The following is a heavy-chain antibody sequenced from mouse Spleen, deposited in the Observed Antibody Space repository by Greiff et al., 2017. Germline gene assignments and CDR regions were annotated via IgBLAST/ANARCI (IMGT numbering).Heavy chain of an antibody. CDR3: ARHPALHYGSRYYFDY. CDR1: GFTFSSYT. Sequence: EVKLMESGGGLVQPGGSLKLSCAASGFTFSSYTMSWVRQTPEKRLEWVAYISNGGGSTYYPDTVKGRFTISRDNAKNTLYLQMSSLKSEDTAMYYCARHPALHYGSRYYFDYWGQGTTLTVSS. J-gene: IGHJ2*01. V-gene: IGHV5-12-2*01. CDR2: ISNGGGST. D-gene: IGHD1-1*01.